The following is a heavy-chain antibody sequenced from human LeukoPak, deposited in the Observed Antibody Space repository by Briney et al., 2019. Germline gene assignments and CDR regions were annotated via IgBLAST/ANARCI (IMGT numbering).Heavy chain of an antibody. J-gene: IGHJ3*01. Sequence: PGGSLRLSCESSEFTFSRNWMSWVRQAPGKGLEYVANINEDGTVKYYPDSVRGRFTISRDNAKNSVFLHMNSLKAEDTALYYCARDKDGSRAAFDVWGQGTLVTVSS. CDR1: EFTFSRNW. CDR3: ARDKDGSRAAFDV. CDR2: INEDGTVK. D-gene: IGHD1-26*01. V-gene: IGHV3-7*01.